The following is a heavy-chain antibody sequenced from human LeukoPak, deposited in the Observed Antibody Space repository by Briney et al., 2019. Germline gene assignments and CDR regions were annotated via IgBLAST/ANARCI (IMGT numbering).Heavy chain of an antibody. J-gene: IGHJ4*02. V-gene: IGHV3-21*01. D-gene: IGHD2/OR15-2a*01. CDR3: TRRYCNATACEGLDY. Sequence: GGSLRLPCSASRFTFSSYTMNWVRQAPGKGLEWVSSIDPSSTYIYYADSVKGRFTISRDNAQNSLYLQMNSLRAEDTAVYYCTRRYCNATACEGLDYWGQGTLVTVSS. CDR1: RFTFSSYT. CDR2: IDPSSTYI.